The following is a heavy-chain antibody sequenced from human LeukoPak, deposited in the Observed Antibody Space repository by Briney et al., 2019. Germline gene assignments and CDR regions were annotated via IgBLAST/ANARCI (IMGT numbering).Heavy chain of an antibody. CDR3: ASSGWHEFDY. V-gene: IGHV3-48*02. CDR1: GFTFSSYS. CDR2: INSSSITI. D-gene: IGHD6-19*01. J-gene: IGHJ4*02. Sequence: GGSLRLSCAASGFTFSSYSMNWVRQAPGKGLEWVSYINSSSITIHYADSVRGRFTISRDNAKNSLYLQMNSLRDEDTAVYYCASSGWHEFDYWGQGTLGT.